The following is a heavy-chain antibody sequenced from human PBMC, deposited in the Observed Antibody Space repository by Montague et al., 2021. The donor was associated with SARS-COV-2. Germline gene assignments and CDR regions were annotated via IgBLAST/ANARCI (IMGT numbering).Heavy chain of an antibody. V-gene: IGHV5-51*01. CDR1: GYSFTSYW. CDR3: ARHRGYSGYGSGYYYYGMDV. D-gene: IGHD5-12*01. CDR2: IYPGDSDT. J-gene: IGHJ6*02. Sequence: QSVAEVKTPGESLKISCKGSGYSFTSYWIGWVRQMPGKGLEWVGIIYPGDSDTRYSPSFQGQVTISADKSISTAYLQWSSLKASDTAMYYCARHRGYSGYGSGYYYYGMDVWGQGTTVTVSS.